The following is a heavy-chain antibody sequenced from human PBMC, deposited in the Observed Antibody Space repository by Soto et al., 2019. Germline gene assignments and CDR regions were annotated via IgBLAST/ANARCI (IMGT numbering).Heavy chain of an antibody. J-gene: IGHJ5*02. CDR3: ARDRVFTIFGVAPFDP. Sequence: ASVKVSCKASGYTFTSYAMHWVRQAPGQRLEWMGWINAGNGNTKYSQKFQGRVTITRDTSASTAYMELSSLRSEDMAVYYCARDRVFTIFGVAPFDPWGQGTLVTVSS. CDR1: GYTFTSYA. CDR2: INAGNGNT. D-gene: IGHD3-3*01. V-gene: IGHV1-3*01.